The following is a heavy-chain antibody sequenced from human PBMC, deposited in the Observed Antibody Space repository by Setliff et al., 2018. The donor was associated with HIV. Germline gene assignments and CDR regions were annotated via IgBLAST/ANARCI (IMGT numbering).Heavy chain of an antibody. J-gene: IGHJ4*02. V-gene: IGHV1-69*13. D-gene: IGHD3-10*01. Sequence: SVKVSCKASGGTFSSYAINWVRQAPGQGLEWMGGIIPIFGKANYAQKFQGRVTITAEESTNTAYMEMSSLRSEDTAVYYCANLVIIKSYFDYWGQGTLVTVSS. CDR2: IIPIFGKA. CDR3: ANLVIIKSYFDY. CDR1: GGTFSSYA.